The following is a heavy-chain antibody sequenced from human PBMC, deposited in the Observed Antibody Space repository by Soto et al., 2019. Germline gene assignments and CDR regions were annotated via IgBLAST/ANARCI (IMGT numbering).Heavy chain of an antibody. CDR1: GFTFDDYA. CDR3: AKDIQDDYGDYVEGGKDY. J-gene: IGHJ4*02. CDR2: ISWNSGSI. D-gene: IGHD4-17*01. Sequence: SLKISCAASGFTFDDYAMHWVRQAPGKGLEWVSGISWNSGSIGYADSVKGRFTISRDNAKNSLYLQMNSLRAEDTALYYCAKDIQDDYGDYVEGGKDYWGQGTLVTVSS. V-gene: IGHV3-9*01.